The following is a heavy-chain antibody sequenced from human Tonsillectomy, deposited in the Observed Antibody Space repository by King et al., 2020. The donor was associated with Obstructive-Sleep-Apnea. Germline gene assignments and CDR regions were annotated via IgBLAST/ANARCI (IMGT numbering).Heavy chain of an antibody. CDR1: GGSISSGDYF. J-gene: IGHJ5*02. D-gene: IGHD4-17*01. CDR3: ARSYGDFWFDP. CDR2: IYYSGST. V-gene: IGHV4-30-4*01. Sequence: QLQESGPGLVKPSQTLSLTCSVSGGSISSGDYFWSWIRQPPGKGLEWIGYIYYSGSTYYNPSLKSQLTISVDTPKNQFSLPLRSVTAADTALYFCARSYGDFWFDPWGQGALVTVSS.